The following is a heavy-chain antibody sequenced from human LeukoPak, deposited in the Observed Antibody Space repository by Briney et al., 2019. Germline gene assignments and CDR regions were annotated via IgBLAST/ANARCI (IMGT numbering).Heavy chain of an antibody. Sequence: ASVKVSCKASGYTFTNYGISWVRQAPGQGLEWMGWISAYNGNTNYAHQLQGGVTMTTDGSARTAYMELRSLRSDDTAVFYCARHQGGRRGYWFDFWGQGTLVTVSS. CDR1: GYTFTNYG. D-gene: IGHD3-22*01. CDR2: ISAYNGNT. V-gene: IGHV1-18*01. J-gene: IGHJ4*02. CDR3: ARHQGGRRGYWFDF.